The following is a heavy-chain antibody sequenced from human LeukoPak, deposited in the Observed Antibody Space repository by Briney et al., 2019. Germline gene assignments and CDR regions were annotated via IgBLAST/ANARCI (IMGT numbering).Heavy chain of an antibody. Sequence: ASVKVSCKASGYTFTSYGISWVRQAPGQGREWMGWISAYNGNTNYVQKLQGRVTMATDTPPITAYMELRSLRSDDTPVYYCPRYSSKKERRDIVVVPDYWGQGTLVTVSS. J-gene: IGHJ4*02. CDR1: GYTFTSYG. CDR2: ISAYNGNT. V-gene: IGHV1-18*01. D-gene: IGHD2-2*01. CDR3: PRYSSKKERRDIVVVPDY.